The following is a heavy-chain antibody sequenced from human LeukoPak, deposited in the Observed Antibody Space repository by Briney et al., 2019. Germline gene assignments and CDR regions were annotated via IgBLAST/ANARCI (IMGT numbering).Heavy chain of an antibody. V-gene: IGHV4-61*05. D-gene: IGHD2-15*01. CDR1: GGSISSSSYY. J-gene: IGHJ6*02. CDR2: IYYSGST. Sequence: SETLSLTCTVSGGSISSSSYYWGWIRQPPGKGLEWIGYIYYSGSTNYNPSLKSRVTISVDTSKNQFSLKLSSVTAADTAVYYCARGTVVVVADNYYYYGMDVWGQGTTVTVSS. CDR3: ARGTVVVVADNYYYYGMDV.